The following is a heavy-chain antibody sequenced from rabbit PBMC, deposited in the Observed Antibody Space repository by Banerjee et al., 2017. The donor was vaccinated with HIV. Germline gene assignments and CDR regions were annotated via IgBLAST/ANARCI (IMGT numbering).Heavy chain of an antibody. J-gene: IGHJ4*01. D-gene: IGHD4-1*01. CDR1: GFSFSSSYW. Sequence: QEQLRETGGGLVKPEGSLTLTCTASGFSFSSSYWICWVRQAPGKGLEWIACIDAGSSGSTYYASWAKGRFTISKTSSTTVTLQMTSLTAADTATYFCARDGSGWGANFNLWGPGTLVTVS. V-gene: IGHV1S45*01. CDR3: ARDGSGWGANFNL. CDR2: IDAGSSGST.